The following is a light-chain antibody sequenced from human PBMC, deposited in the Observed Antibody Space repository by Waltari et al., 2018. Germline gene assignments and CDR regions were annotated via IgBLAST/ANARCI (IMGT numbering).Light chain of an antibody. CDR2: GAS. CDR3: QQYGSSPRT. Sequence: EIVLTQSPGTLSLSPGDRATLSCRASQSIANKYVTWYRQRPGQPPSLLIFGASTRASGVPDRFSGSGFGTEFTLTISRLEPEDFAVFYCQQYGSSPRTFGQGTTVEIK. V-gene: IGKV3-20*01. CDR1: QSIANKY. J-gene: IGKJ1*01.